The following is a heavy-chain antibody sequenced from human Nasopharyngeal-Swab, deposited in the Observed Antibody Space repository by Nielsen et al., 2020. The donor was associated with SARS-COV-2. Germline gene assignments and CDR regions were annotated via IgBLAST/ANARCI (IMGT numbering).Heavy chain of an antibody. Sequence: SETLSLTCTVSGGSISSGDYYWSWIRQPPGKGLEWIGYIYYSGSTYYNPSLKSRVTISVDTSKNQFSLKLSSVTAADTAVYYCARTDYGDHRYYYYYYMDVWGKGTTVTVSS. D-gene: IGHD4-17*01. J-gene: IGHJ6*03. CDR2: IYYSGST. CDR3: ARTDYGDHRYYYYYYMDV. V-gene: IGHV4-30-4*01. CDR1: GGSISSGDYY.